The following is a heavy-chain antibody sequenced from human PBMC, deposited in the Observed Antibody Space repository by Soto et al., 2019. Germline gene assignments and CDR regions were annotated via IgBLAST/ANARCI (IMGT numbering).Heavy chain of an antibody. V-gene: IGHV1-69*06. CDR1: GGTFSSYA. D-gene: IGHD3-10*01. CDR3: ARRTMAAYYYYGMDV. J-gene: IGHJ6*02. Sequence: SVKVSCKASGGTFSSYAISWVRQAPGQGLEWMGGIIPIFGTANYAQKFQGRVTITADKSTSTAYMELSSLRSEDTAVYYCARRTMAAYYYYGMDVWGQGTTVTVSS. CDR2: IIPIFGTA.